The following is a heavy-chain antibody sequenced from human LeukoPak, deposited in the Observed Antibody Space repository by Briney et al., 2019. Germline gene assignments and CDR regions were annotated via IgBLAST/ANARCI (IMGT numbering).Heavy chain of an antibody. Sequence: ASVKVSCKVSGYTLTELSMHWVRQAPGKGLEWMGGFDPEDGETIYAQKFQGGVTMTEDTSTDTACMELSSLRSEDTAVYYCATVPPGYYDSSGYFDWGQGTLVTVSS. CDR3: ATVPPGYYDSSGYFD. J-gene: IGHJ4*02. V-gene: IGHV1-24*01. CDR1: GYTLTELS. CDR2: FDPEDGET. D-gene: IGHD3-22*01.